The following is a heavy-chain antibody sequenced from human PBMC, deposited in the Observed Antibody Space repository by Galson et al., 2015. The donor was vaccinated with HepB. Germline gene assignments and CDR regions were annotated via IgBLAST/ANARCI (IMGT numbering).Heavy chain of an antibody. CDR2: ISAYNGNT. V-gene: IGHV1-18*01. D-gene: IGHD1-14*01. CDR3: AREGNHFFLDF. CDR1: GYTFNNYG. J-gene: IGHJ3*01. Sequence: SCKASGYTFNNYGISWVRQAPGQGLEWMGWISAYNGNTNYAQKLQGRVSLTTDKSTSTAYMELRSLRSGDTAIYYCAREGNHFFLDFWGQGTVISVSS.